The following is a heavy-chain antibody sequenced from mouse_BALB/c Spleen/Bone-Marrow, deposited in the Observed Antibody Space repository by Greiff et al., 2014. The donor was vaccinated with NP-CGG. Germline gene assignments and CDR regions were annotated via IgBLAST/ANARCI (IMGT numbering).Heavy chain of an antibody. Sequence: EVQVVESGAELVKPGAPVKLSCTASGFNIKDTYMHWVKQRPEQGLEWIGRIDPANGNTKYDPKFQGKATITADTSSNTAHLQLSSLTSEDTAVYYCARGGRWSYAMDYWGQGTSVTVSS. CDR2: IDPANGNT. CDR3: ARGGRWSYAMDY. V-gene: IGHV14-3*02. CDR1: GFNIKDTY. D-gene: IGHD2-3*01. J-gene: IGHJ4*01.